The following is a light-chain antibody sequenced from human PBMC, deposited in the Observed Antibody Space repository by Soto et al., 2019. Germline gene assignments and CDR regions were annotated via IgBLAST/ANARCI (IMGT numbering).Light chain of an antibody. CDR1: QSVSSSY. CDR3: QQYGSSPRS. Sequence: EIVLTQSPGTLSLSPGERATISCRASQSVSSSYLAWYQQKPGQAPRLLIYGASSGATGIPDRFSGSGSGTDFTLTISRLEPEDFAVYYCQQYGSSPRSFGQGTKVEIK. V-gene: IGKV3-20*01. CDR2: GAS. J-gene: IGKJ1*01.